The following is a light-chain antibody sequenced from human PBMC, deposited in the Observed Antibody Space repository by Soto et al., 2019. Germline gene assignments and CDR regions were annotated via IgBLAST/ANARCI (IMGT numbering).Light chain of an antibody. CDR2: DVS. V-gene: IGLV2-14*01. CDR3: SSYTSSSTSYV. CDR1: SNDFGGYNY. J-gene: IGLJ1*01. Sequence: QFVVTQPSSVSGSPGQSITISWPGTSNDFGGYNYVSWYQQHPGKAPKLMIYDVSNRPSGVSNRFSGSKSGNTASLTISGLQAEDEADYYCSSYTSSSTSYVFGTGTKVTV.